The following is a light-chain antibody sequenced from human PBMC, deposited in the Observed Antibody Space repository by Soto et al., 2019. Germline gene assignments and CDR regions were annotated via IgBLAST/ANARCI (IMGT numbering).Light chain of an antibody. CDR1: QDISNY. J-gene: IGKJ4*01. Sequence: DIQMTQSPPSLSASVGDRVTITCQASQDISNYLNWYQHKPGKAPKLLIYDASNLETGVPSRFSGSGSGTDFTFTISSLQPEDIATYYCQQYDNLPTFGGGTKVDIK. CDR3: QQYDNLPT. V-gene: IGKV1-33*01. CDR2: DAS.